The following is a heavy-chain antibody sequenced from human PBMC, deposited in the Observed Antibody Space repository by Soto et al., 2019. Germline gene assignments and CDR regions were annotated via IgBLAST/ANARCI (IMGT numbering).Heavy chain of an antibody. J-gene: IGHJ3*02. CDR1: GGSISSYY. CDR2: IYYSGST. V-gene: IGHV4-59*08. D-gene: IGHD2-2*01. CDR3: ARRQQYCSSTSCPWAFDI. Sequence: SETLSLTCTVSGGSISSYYWTWIRQPPGKGLEWIGYIYYSGSTNYNPSLKSRVTISVDTSKNQVSLKLTSVTAADTAVYYCARRQQYCSSTSCPWAFDIWGQGTMVTVSS.